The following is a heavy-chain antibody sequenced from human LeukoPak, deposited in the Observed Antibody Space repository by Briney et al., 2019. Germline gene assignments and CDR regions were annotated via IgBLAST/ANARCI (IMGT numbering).Heavy chain of an antibody. CDR2: ISSSGSTI. D-gene: IGHD3-22*01. J-gene: IGHJ4*02. Sequence: XXQAPGXGREWVSYISSSGSTIYYADSVKGRFTISRDNAKNSLYLQMNSLRAEDTAVYYCARENYDSSGYYYDDYWGQGTLVTV. V-gene: IGHV3-11*01. CDR3: ARENYDSSGYYYDDY.